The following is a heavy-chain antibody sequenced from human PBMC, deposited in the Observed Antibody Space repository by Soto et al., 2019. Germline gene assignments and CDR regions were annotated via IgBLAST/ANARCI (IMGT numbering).Heavy chain of an antibody. J-gene: IGHJ4*02. CDR3: ARHHAHSGNWAFDY. CDR2: IYHGGNI. CDR1: GGSINSSEW. V-gene: IGHV4-4*02. D-gene: IGHD5-12*01. Sequence: QVQLQESGPGLVKPSGTLSLTCVVSGGSINSSEWWNWVRQPPGKGLEWIGEIYHGGNIYYNPSLKSRVTXXMXKXXNQFYLNLSSVTAADTAVYYCARHHAHSGNWAFDYWGQGALVTVSS.